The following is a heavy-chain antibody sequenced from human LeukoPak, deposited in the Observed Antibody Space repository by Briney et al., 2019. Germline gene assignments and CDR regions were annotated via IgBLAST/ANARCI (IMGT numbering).Heavy chain of an antibody. CDR3: ARGTKGLPPYGMDV. J-gene: IGHJ6*02. CDR1: GYTFTSYA. Sequence: ASVKVSCKASGYTFTSYAMNWVRQAPGQGLEWMGWINTNTGNPTYAQGFTGRFVFSLDTSVSTAYLQISSLKAEDTAVYYCARGTKGLPPYGMDVWGQGTTVTVSS. CDR2: INTNTGNP. V-gene: IGHV7-4-1*02.